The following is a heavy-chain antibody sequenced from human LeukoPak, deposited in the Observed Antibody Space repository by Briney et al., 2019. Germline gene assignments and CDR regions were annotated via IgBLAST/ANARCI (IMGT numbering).Heavy chain of an antibody. V-gene: IGHV1-18*04. CDR3: ARDRSIVVVPAAIPYEYYYGMDV. D-gene: IGHD2-2*02. CDR2: ISAYNGNT. J-gene: IGHJ6*02. Sequence: GASVKVSCKASGYSLTGYYMHWVRQAPGQGLEWMGWISAYNGNTNYAQKLQGRVTMTTDTSTSTAYMELRSLRSDDTAVYYCARDRSIVVVPAAIPYEYYYGMDVWGQGTTVTVSS. CDR1: GYSLTGYY.